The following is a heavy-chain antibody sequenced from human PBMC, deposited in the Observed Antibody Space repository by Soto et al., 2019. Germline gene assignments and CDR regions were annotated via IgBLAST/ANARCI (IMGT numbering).Heavy chain of an antibody. D-gene: IGHD6-13*01. Sequence: QVQLVQSGAEVKKPGSSVKVSCKASGGTFSSYAISWVRQAPGQGLEWMGGIIPIFGTANYAQKFQGRVTMTADKATSTAYMELSSLRSEDKAVYYCARGSSLYSSSWYYFDYWGQGTLVTVSS. CDR1: GGTFSSYA. CDR3: ARGSSLYSSSWYYFDY. CDR2: IIPIFGTA. V-gene: IGHV1-69*06. J-gene: IGHJ4*02.